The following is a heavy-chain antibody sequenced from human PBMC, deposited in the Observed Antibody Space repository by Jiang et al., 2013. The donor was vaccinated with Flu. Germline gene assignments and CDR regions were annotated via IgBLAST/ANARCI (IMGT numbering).Heavy chain of an antibody. CDR1: GYSISSGYY. V-gene: IGHV4-38-2*02. D-gene: IGHD1-26*01. Sequence: GPGLVKPSETLSLTCTVSGYSISSGYYWGWIRQPPGKGLEWIGSIYHSGSTYYNPSLKSRVTISVDTSKNQFSLKLSSVTAADTAVYYCARDPYSGSFGWGQGTLVTVSS. CDR2: IYHSGST. CDR3: ARDPYSGSFG. J-gene: IGHJ4*02.